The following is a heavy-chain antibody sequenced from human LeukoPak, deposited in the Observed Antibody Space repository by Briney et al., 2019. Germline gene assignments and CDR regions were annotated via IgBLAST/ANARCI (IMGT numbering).Heavy chain of an antibody. CDR3: ARDYSTMSPALFGVVRDAFDV. J-gene: IGHJ3*01. D-gene: IGHD3-3*01. CDR2: INSDGSNT. Sequence: GGSLRLSCAASGFSFSSYWMHWVRQAPGQGLVLVSRINSDGSNTNYVDSVKGRFTTSRDNAKNTQYLQMNSLRAEETAVYYCARDYSTMSPALFGVVRDAFDVWGQGAMVTVSS. CDR1: GFSFSSYW. V-gene: IGHV3-74*01.